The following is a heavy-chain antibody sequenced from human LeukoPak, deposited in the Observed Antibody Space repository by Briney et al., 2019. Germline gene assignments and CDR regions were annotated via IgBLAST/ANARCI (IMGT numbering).Heavy chain of an antibody. CDR2: ITVDGGST. Sequence: GGSLRLSCAASGFTFDDYAMHWVRQAPGKGLEWVSLITVDGGSTYYADSVKGRFTISRDNAKNTLYLQMSSLRAEDTAMYYCARISLSGWANDYWGQGTLVTVSS. V-gene: IGHV3-43*02. CDR1: GFTFDDYA. D-gene: IGHD6-19*01. J-gene: IGHJ4*02. CDR3: ARISLSGWANDY.